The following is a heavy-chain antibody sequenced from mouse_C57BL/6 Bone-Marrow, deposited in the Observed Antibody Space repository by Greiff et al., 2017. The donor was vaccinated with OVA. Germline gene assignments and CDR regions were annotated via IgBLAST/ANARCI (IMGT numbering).Heavy chain of an antibody. Sequence: EVMLVESGGGLVKPGGSLKLSCAASGFTFSSYAMSWVRQTPEQRLEWVATLSDGGSYTYYPDNVKGRFTISRDNAKNNLYLQMSHLKSEDTAMYYCARDRRENFAYWGQGTLVTVSA. J-gene: IGHJ3*01. CDR3: ARDRRENFAY. CDR2: LSDGGSYT. V-gene: IGHV5-4*01. CDR1: GFTFSSYA.